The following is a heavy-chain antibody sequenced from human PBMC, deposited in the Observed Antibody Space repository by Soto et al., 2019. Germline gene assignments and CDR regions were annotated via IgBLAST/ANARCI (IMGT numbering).Heavy chain of an antibody. CDR3: AAGDSSGYYGG. J-gene: IGHJ4*02. D-gene: IGHD3-22*01. CDR2: ITVGTGNT. Sequence: SVKVSCKASGFIFTTSSVQGVRQARGERLEWIGWITVGTGNTNYAQKFQERVTITRDMSTSTAYMELSNLRSEDTAVYYCAAGDSSGYYGGWGQGTQVTVSS. CDR1: GFIFTTSS. V-gene: IGHV1-58*01.